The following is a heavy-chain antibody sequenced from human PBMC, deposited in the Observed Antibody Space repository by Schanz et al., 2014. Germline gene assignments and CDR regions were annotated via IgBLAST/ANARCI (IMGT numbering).Heavy chain of an antibody. J-gene: IGHJ6*03. V-gene: IGHV1-8*02. Sequence: QVQLIQSGAEVKKPGASVKVSCEASRYTFNTYGLNWVRQAPGQGLEWMGWINPNTGGTNNAQKFQGRLTMTRDTSTSTVYMELSSLRSEDTAVYYCARLGTGMAVAGSVIDSYYYYMDVWGEGTTVAVSS. CDR1: RYTFNTYG. CDR2: INPNTGGT. CDR3: ARLGTGMAVAGSVIDSYYYYMDV. D-gene: IGHD6-19*01.